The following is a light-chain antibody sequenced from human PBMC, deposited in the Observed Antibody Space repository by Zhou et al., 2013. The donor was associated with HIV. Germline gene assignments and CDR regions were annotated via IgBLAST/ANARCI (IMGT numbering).Light chain of an antibody. V-gene: IGKV3-11*01. CDR1: QSVSSY. CDR2: DAS. Sequence: EIVLTQSPGTLSLSPGERATLSCRASQSVSSYLAWYQKRPGQPPRLLIYDASNRATGIPARFSGSGSGTDFTLTISGLQSEDFALYFCQQYDTWPSFGQGTKLQIK. CDR3: QQYDTWPS. J-gene: IGKJ2*01.